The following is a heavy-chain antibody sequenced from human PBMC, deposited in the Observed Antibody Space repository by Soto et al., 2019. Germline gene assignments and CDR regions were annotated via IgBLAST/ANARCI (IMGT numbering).Heavy chain of an antibody. CDR2: ISGSGGST. CDR1: GFTSSSYA. Sequence: EVQLLESGGGLVQPGGSLRLSCAASGFTSSSYAITWVRQAPGKGLEWVSAISGSGGSTYYADSVKGRFTISRDNSKKTRYLQMDSLRAEDTAVYFCAKDLGDSDYGYYRMDVWGKSTKATVSS. V-gene: IGHV3-23*01. J-gene: IGHJ6*01. CDR3: AKDLGDSDYGYYRMDV. D-gene: IGHD4-17*01.